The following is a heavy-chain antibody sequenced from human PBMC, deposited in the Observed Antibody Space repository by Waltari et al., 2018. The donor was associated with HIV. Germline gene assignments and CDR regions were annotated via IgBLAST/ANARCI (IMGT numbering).Heavy chain of an antibody. CDR3: AIDERGDYEFWSGPNYNYGLDV. CDR2: VYYSGST. Sequence: QLQLHESGPGLVKPSETLSLTCSVSGGSISSSRYYWDWIRQSTRKGLEWICNVYYSGSTNSNPSSKSRAIMSVDASKHQFYLQRTSVTAADTGVYYCAIDERGDYEFWSGPNYNYGLDVWGQGTSVIVSS. CDR1: GGSISSSRYY. V-gene: IGHV4-39*07. J-gene: IGHJ6*02. D-gene: IGHD3-3*01.